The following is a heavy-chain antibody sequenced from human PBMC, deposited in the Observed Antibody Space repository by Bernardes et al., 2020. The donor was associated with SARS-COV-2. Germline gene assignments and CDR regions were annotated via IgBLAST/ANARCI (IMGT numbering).Heavy chain of an antibody. CDR1: GGSVISGSYS. D-gene: IGHD3-10*01. V-gene: IGHV4-61*01. J-gene: IGHJ6*02. Sequence: SETLSLTCTVSGGSVISGSYSWSWIRQPPGKEVEWIGYMYNSGSTRYNPSLKSRVTISVDTSKNQFFLMLSSVTAADTAVYYCARGEISLVRGVIIRRYGMDVWGQGTTATVS. CDR3: ARGEISLVRGVIIRRYGMDV. CDR2: MYNSGST.